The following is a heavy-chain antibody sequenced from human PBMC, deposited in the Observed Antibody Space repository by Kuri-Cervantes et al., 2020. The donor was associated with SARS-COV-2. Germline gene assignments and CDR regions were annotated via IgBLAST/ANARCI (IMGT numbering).Heavy chain of an antibody. V-gene: IGHV3-23*01. CDR1: GFTSSSYA. Sequence: GGSLRLSCAASGFTSSSYAMSWVRQAPGKGLEWVSAFIGSGGSTYYADSVKGRFTISRDNSKNTLYLHMNSLQTDDTAVYYCATPPLGSLNAFHIWGQGTMVTVSS. CDR3: ATPPLGSLNAFHI. CDR2: FIGSGGST. J-gene: IGHJ3*02. D-gene: IGHD3-10*01.